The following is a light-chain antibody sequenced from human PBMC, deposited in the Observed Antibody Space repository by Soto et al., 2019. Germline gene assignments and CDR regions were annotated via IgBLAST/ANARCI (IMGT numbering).Light chain of an antibody. CDR1: SGHSNYA. V-gene: IGLV4-69*01. J-gene: IGLJ3*02. CDR3: QTWGTGLWV. CDR2: LNSDGSH. Sequence: QPVLTQSPSASASLGASVKLTCTLTSGHSNYAIAWHQQHPEKGPRYLMKLNSDGSHSKGDGIPDRFSGSSSGAERYLTISSLQSEDEADYSCQTWGTGLWVFGGGTKVTVL.